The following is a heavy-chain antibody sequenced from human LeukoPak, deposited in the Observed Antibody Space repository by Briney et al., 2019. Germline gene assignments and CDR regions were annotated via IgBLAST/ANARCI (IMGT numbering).Heavy chain of an antibody. Sequence: GGSLRLSCAASGFTVSSNYMSWVRQAPGKGLEWVSIIYSGGSTFYADSVKGRFTISRDNSKNTLYLQMNSLKTEDTAVYYCTTGGSFLYWYFDLWGRGTLVTVSS. CDR3: TTGGSFLYWYFDL. V-gene: IGHV3-53*01. D-gene: IGHD1-26*01. CDR1: GFTVSSNY. CDR2: IYSGGST. J-gene: IGHJ2*01.